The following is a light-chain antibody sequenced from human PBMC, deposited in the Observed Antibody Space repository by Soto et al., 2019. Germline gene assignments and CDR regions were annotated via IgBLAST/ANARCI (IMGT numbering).Light chain of an antibody. CDR1: SSDVGGYNY. CDR3: SSSAGSTTVV. V-gene: IGLV2-8*01. J-gene: IGLJ2*01. CDR2: EVT. Sequence: QSVLTQPPSASGSPGQSVTISCTGTSSDVGGYNYVSWYQQHPGKAPKLMIYEVTKRPSGVPDRFSGSKSGNTASLTVSGLQAEDEADYYCSSSAGSTTVVFGGATKRTVL.